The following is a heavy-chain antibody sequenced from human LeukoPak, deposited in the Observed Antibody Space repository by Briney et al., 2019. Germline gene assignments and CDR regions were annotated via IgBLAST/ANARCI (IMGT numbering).Heavy chain of an antibody. D-gene: IGHD5-24*01. Sequence: PGGSLRPSCAASGFTFSNAWKSWVRQAPGKGLEWVGRIKSKTDGGTTDYAAPVKGRFTISRDDSKNTLHLQMNSLKTEDTAVYYCTTGRSDDFDYWGQGTLVPVSS. CDR3: TTGRSDDFDY. V-gene: IGHV3-15*01. J-gene: IGHJ4*02. CDR1: GFTFSNAW. CDR2: IKSKTDGGTT.